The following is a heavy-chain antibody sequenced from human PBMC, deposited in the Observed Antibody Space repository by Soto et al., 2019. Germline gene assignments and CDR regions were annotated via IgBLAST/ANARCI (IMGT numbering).Heavy chain of an antibody. Sequence: GSSVKVSCKASSCTFFSYGISWVRQAPGQGIEWMGWVSTYNDNTDYARKLKGRVTITTATSTTTAHMELRSLRSDDTAIYYCSWIKGCAANPCLPDYWARGSLVPGSS. CDR2: VSTYNDNT. V-gene: IGHV1-18*01. D-gene: IGHD2-15*01. CDR3: SWIKGCAANPCLPDY. J-gene: IGHJ4*02. CDR1: SCTFFSYG.